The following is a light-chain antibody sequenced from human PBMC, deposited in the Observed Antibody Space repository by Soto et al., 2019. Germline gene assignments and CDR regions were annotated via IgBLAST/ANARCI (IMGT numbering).Light chain of an antibody. V-gene: IGLV2-23*01. CDR3: CSYAVGTGVV. Sequence: QSALTQPASVSASPGQSITISCTGTSSDVGKYNLVSWYQQHPGKAPKLMIYEDIERPSGVSNRFSGSKSGNTASLTISGLQTEDEADYYCCSYAVGTGVVFGGGTQLTVL. J-gene: IGLJ2*01. CDR2: EDI. CDR1: SSDVGKYNL.